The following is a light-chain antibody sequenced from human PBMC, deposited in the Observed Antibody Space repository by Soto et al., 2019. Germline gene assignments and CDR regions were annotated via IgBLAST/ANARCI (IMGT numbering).Light chain of an antibody. CDR2: GAS. Sequence: TQCPGTLSLSPGERATLSCRASQSVSSSYLAWYQQKPGQAPRLLIYGASTRATGISARFSGSGSETEFTLTISSLQSEDFAVYYCQQYHNWPITFGQGTRLEI. J-gene: IGKJ5*01. CDR1: QSVSSSY. V-gene: IGKV3-15*01. CDR3: QQYHNWPIT.